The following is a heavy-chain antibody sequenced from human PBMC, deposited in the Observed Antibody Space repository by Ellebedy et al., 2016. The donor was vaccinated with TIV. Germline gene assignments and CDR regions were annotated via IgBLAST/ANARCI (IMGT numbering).Heavy chain of an antibody. D-gene: IGHD1-1*01. J-gene: IGHJ6*02. CDR1: GYTFTSYG. CDR2: IIPILGIA. V-gene: IGHV1-69*04. Sequence: SVKVSCXASGYTFTSYGISWVRQAPGQGLEWMGRIIPILGIANYAQKFQGRVTITADKSTSTAYMELSSLRSEDTAVYYCATRTGTTTGPWGYGMDVWGQGTTVTVSS. CDR3: ATRTGTTTGPWGYGMDV.